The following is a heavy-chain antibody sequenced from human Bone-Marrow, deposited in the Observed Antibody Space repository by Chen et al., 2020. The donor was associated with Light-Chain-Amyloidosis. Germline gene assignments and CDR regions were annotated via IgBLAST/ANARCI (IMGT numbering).Heavy chain of an antibody. D-gene: IGHD2-2*01. Sequence: QVQLQESGPGLVEPSETLSLTCSVSGGSVGSGSYYWTWIRQAPGKGLEWIGYFDHSGGTNYNPSRKSRVTISIDMSNNRVSLRLNSVTPADTAGYYCARGTECTRTTCYVFPSIWFDPWGQGTRVTVSS. CDR3: ARGTECTRTTCYVFPSIWFDP. CDR2: FDHSGGT. V-gene: IGHV4-61*01. J-gene: IGHJ5*02. CDR1: GGSVGSGSYY.